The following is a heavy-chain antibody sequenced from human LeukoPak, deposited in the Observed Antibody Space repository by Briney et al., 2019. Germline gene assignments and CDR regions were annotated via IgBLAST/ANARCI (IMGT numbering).Heavy chain of an antibody. V-gene: IGHV4-61*08. J-gene: IGHJ4*02. CDR1: GGSISSGGYY. CDR2: IYYSGST. CDR3: ARGRGSGSYYD. Sequence: SETLSLTCTVSGGSISSGGYYWSWIRQHPGKGLEWIGYIYYSGSTNYNPSLKSRVTISVDTSKNQFSLKLSSVTAADTAVYYCARGRGSGSYYDWGQGTLVTVSS. D-gene: IGHD3-10*01.